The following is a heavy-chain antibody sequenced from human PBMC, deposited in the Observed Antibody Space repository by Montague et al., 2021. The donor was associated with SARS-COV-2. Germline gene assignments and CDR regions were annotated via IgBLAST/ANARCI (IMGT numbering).Heavy chain of an antibody. D-gene: IGHD3-22*01. J-gene: IGHJ3*02. CDR2: IYYSGST. CDR3: AREWVSYYDSSGYGAAFDI. CDR1: GGSISSYY. V-gene: IGHV4-59*01. Sequence: SETLSLTCTVSGGSISSYYWSWIRQPPGKGLEWIGYIYYSGSTNYNPSLKSRVTISVDTSKNQFSLKLSSVTAADTAVYYCAREWVSYYDSSGYGAAFDIWGQGPMVTVSS.